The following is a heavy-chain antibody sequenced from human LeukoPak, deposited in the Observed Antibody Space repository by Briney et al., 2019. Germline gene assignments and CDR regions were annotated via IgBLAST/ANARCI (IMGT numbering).Heavy chain of an antibody. CDR2: IIPIFGTA. J-gene: IGHJ5*02. CDR1: GGTFSSYA. CDR3: ARGVVVVPAAMGWFDP. Sequence: GASVKVSCKASGGTFSSYAISWVRQAPGQGLEWMGGIIPIFGTANYAQKFQGRVTITTDESTSTAYMELSSLRSEDTAVYYCARGVVVVPAAMGWFDPWGQGTLVTVSS. D-gene: IGHD2-2*01. V-gene: IGHV1-69*05.